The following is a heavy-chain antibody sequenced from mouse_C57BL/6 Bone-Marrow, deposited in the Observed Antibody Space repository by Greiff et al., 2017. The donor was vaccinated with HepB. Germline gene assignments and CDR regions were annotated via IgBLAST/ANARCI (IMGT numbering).Heavy chain of an antibody. CDR3: ARLYYGSSYRYFDV. V-gene: IGHV1-82*01. CDR2: IYPGDGDT. Sequence: VKLQESGPELVKPGASVKISCEASGYAFSSSWMNWVKQRPGKGLEWIGRIYPGDGDTNYNGKFKGKATLTADKSSSTAYMQLSSLTSEDSAVYFCARLYYGSSYRYFDVWGTGTTVTVSS. CDR1: GYAFSSSW. J-gene: IGHJ1*03. D-gene: IGHD1-1*01.